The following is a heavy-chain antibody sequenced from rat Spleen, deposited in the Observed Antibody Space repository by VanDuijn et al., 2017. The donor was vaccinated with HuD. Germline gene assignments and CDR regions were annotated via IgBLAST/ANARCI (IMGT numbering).Heavy chain of an antibody. CDR3: ARRGSTSYSAY. V-gene: IGHV5-29*01. Sequence: EVQLVESDGGLVQPGRSLKLSCAASGFTFSDYYMAWVRQAPTKGLEWVATISYDGSSTYYRDSVKGRFTISRYNAKSTLYLQMDSLRSEETATYLWARRGSTSYSAYWGQGVMVTVSS. CDR1: GFTFSDYY. J-gene: IGHJ2*01. CDR2: ISYDGSST.